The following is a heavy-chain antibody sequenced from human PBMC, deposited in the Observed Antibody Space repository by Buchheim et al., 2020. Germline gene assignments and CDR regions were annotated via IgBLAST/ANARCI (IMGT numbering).Heavy chain of an antibody. J-gene: IGHJ4*02. D-gene: IGHD6-13*01. Sequence: QLQLQESGPGLVKPSETLSLTCTVSGGSISSSSYYWGWIRQPPGKGLEWIGSIYYSGSTYYNPSLKSRVTISVDTSKNQFSLKLSSVTAADTAVYYCARHLLVPGIAAARGLRGFDYWGQGTL. CDR2: IYYSGST. V-gene: IGHV4-39*01. CDR3: ARHLLVPGIAAARGLRGFDY. CDR1: GGSISSSSYY.